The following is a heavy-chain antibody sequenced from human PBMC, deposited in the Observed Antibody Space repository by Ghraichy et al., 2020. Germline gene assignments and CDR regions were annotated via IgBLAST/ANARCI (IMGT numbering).Heavy chain of an antibody. Sequence: GGSLRLSCAASGFTFSSYGMHWVRQAPGKGLEWVAVICNDGSNKYYADSVKGRFTISRDNSKNTLYLQMNSLRAEDTAVYYCARGNYGDYEGGALDIWVQRT. V-gene: IGHV3-33*01. J-gene: IGHJ3*02. CDR1: GFTFSSYG. D-gene: IGHD4-17*01. CDR2: ICNDGSNK. CDR3: ARGNYGDYEGGALDI.